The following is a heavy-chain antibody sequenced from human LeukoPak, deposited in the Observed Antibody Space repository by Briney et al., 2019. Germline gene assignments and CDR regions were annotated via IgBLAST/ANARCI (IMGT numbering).Heavy chain of an antibody. CDR3: ARDGHSSGWYYYYMDV. Sequence: GGSLRLSCAASGFTFSSYSMNWVRQAPGKGLEWVSCISSSSSYIYYADSVKGRFTISRDNAKNSLYLQMNSLRAEDTAVYYCARDGHSSGWYYYYMDVWGKGTTVTVSS. CDR2: ISSSSSYI. D-gene: IGHD6-19*01. V-gene: IGHV3-21*01. CDR1: GFTFSSYS. J-gene: IGHJ6*03.